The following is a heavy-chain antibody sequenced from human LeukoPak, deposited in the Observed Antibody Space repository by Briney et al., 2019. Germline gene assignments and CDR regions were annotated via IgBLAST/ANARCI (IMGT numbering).Heavy chain of an antibody. Sequence: GASVKVSCKASGYSFIDYIMHWVRQAPGQGPEYMGWINPDNGDTKYAQKFQGRVTMTRDTSISTAYMELSRLRYDDTAVYYCATNILVRDIINWFDPRGQGTLVTVSS. CDR2: INPDNGDT. V-gene: IGHV1-2*02. CDR1: GYSFIDYI. D-gene: IGHD3-10*01. J-gene: IGHJ5*02. CDR3: ATNILVRDIINWFDP.